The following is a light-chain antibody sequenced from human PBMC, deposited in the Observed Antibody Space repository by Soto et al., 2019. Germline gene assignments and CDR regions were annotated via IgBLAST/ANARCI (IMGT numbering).Light chain of an antibody. Sequence: EIVVTQSPATLSVSPGERVTLSCRASQSVSSSLAWYQQRPGQAPRLLIYDTSTRAAGISARFSGSGSGTEFTLAISSLQCEGFAVYYCQQYIDWPPGTFGQGTAVEIK. J-gene: IGKJ1*01. CDR1: QSVSSS. CDR3: QQYIDWPPGT. V-gene: IGKV3-15*01. CDR2: DTS.